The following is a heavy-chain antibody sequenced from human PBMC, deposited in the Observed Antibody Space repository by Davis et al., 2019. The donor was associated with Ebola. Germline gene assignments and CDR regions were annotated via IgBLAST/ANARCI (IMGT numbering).Heavy chain of an antibody. CDR3: ARGGVSSGWWRDAFDI. D-gene: IGHD6-19*01. Sequence: GGSLRLSCAASGFTFSSYAMHWVRQAPGKGLEWVAVISYDGSNKYYADSVKGRFTISRDNSKNTLYLQMNSLRAEDTAVYYCARGGVSSGWWRDAFDIWGQGTMVTVSS. J-gene: IGHJ3*02. V-gene: IGHV3-30-3*01. CDR1: GFTFSSYA. CDR2: ISYDGSNK.